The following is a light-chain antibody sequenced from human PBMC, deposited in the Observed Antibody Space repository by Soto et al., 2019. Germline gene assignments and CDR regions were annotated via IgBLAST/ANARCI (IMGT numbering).Light chain of an antibody. J-gene: IGKJ4*01. CDR3: QQVKTYPRT. CDR1: QAVPNN. Sequence: DIHLTQSPSFLSASVGDRVTITCRPSQAVPNNMAWYQQKPGKPPKLLIYEESTLHSGVPSRFSGRKSVKQFTLTIDSLQPEDFATYYCQQVKTYPRTFGGGTKVEIK. V-gene: IGKV1-9*01. CDR2: EES.